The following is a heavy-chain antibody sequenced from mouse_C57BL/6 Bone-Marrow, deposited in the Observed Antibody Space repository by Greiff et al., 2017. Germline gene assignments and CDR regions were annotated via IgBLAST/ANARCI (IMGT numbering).Heavy chain of an antibody. CDR1: GYTFTSYW. Sequence: QVQLQQPGAELVRPGSSVKLSCKASGYTFTSYWMDWVKQRPGQGLEWIGNIYPSDSETHYTQKFKDKATLTVDKSSSTAYMQLRSLTSEDSAVYYCARGGTTVVYWYFDVWGTGTTVTVSS. D-gene: IGHD1-1*01. CDR2: IYPSDSET. V-gene: IGHV1-61*01. J-gene: IGHJ1*03. CDR3: ARGGTTVVYWYFDV.